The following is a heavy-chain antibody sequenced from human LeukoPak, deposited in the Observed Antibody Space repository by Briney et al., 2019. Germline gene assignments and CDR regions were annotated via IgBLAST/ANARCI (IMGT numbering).Heavy chain of an antibody. CDR1: GFTFSSYA. J-gene: IGHJ4*02. D-gene: IGHD3-22*01. CDR3: AKGRRAYYYDSSGYVVDY. V-gene: IGHV3-23*01. CDR2: ISGSGGST. Sequence: GGSLRLSCAASGFTFSSYAMSWVRQAPGKGLEWVSAISGSGGSTYYADSVKGRFTISRDNSKNTLYLQMNSLRAEDTAVYYCAKGRRAYYYDSSGYVVDYWGQGTLVTVSS.